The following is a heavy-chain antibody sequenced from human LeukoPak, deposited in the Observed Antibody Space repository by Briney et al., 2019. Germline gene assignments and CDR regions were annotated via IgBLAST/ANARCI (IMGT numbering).Heavy chain of an antibody. CDR2: IYYSGST. D-gene: IGHD6-13*01. J-gene: IGHJ4*02. CDR3: ARYRIAAAGNFDY. CDR1: GGSISSSSYY. V-gene: IGHV4-39*01. Sequence: SETLSLTCTVSGGSISSSSYYWGWIRQPPGKGLEWIGSIYYSGSTYYNPSLKSRVTISVDTSKNQFSLKLSSVTAADTAVYYCARYRIAAAGNFDYWGQGTLVTVYS.